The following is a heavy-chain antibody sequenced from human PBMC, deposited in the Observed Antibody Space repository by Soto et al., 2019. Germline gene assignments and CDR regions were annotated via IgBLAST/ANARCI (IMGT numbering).Heavy chain of an antibody. V-gene: IGHV1-3*01. CDR1: GYTFTSYA. J-gene: IGHJ4*02. CDR2: INAGNGNT. CDR3: ARDLGGWPDY. Sequence: ASLKVSCKASGYTFTSYAMHWVRQAPGQRLEWMGWINAGNGNTKYSQKFQGRVTITRDTSASTAYMELSSLRSEDTAVYYCARDLGGWPDYWGQGTMGTVPS. D-gene: IGHD2-15*01.